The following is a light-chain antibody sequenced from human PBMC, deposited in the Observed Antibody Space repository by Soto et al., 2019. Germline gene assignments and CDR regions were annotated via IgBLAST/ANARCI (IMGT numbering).Light chain of an antibody. Sequence: QSVLTQPASVSGSPGQSITISCTGTSSDVGGYNYVSWYQQHPGKAPKLVIFEVNNRPSGVSNRFSGSKSGNTASLTISGLQAEDEADYYCSSYRGGSALGVFGTGTKVT. J-gene: IGLJ1*01. CDR2: EVN. CDR1: SSDVGGYNY. CDR3: SSYRGGSALGV. V-gene: IGLV2-14*01.